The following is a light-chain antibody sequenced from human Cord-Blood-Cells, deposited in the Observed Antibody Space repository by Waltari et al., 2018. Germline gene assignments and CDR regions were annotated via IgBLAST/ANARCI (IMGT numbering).Light chain of an antibody. J-gene: IGKJ2*03. CDR2: AAS. Sequence: DLHMTQSPSSLSASVGERVTITCRASQSISSYLNWYQQKPGKAPKLLIYAASSLQSGVPSRFSGSGSGTDFTLTISSLQPEDFATYYCQQSYSTLEYSFGQGTKLEIK. V-gene: IGKV1-39*01. CDR1: QSISSY. CDR3: QQSYSTLEYS.